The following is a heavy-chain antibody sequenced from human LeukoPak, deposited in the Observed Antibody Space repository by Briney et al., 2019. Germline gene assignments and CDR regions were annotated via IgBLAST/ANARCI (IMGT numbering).Heavy chain of an antibody. D-gene: IGHD3-3*01. Sequence: KPSETLSLTCTVSGGSISSYYWSWIRQPPGKGREWIGYIYYSGSTNYNPSLKSRVTISVDTSKNQFSLKLSSVTAADTAVYYCARGTRITIFGVSHGDAFDIWGQGTMVTVSS. CDR2: IYYSGST. CDR1: GGSISSYY. CDR3: ARGTRITIFGVSHGDAFDI. J-gene: IGHJ3*02. V-gene: IGHV4-59*01.